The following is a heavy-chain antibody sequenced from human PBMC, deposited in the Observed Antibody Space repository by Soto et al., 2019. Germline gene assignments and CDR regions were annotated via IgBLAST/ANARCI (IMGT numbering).Heavy chain of an antibody. D-gene: IGHD3-9*01. CDR2: IYYSGST. J-gene: IGHJ6*02. Sequence: TSETLSLTCTVSGGSISSSSYYWGWIRQPPGKGLEWIGSIYYSGSTYYNPSLKSRVTISVDTSKNQFSLKLSSVTAADTAVYYCASGIRYFDWLLFYYGMDVWGQGTTVT. V-gene: IGHV4-39*01. CDR3: ASGIRYFDWLLFYYGMDV. CDR1: GGSISSSSYY.